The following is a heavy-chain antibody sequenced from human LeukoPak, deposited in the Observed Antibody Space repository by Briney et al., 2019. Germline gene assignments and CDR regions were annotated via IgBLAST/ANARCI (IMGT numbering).Heavy chain of an antibody. Sequence: PSETLSLTCTVSGGSISSYYWSWIRQPPGKGLEWIGYICYSGSINYNPSLKSRVTISVDTSKKQFSLKLSSVTAADTAVYYCARGYSSGWADYWGQGTLVTVSS. J-gene: IGHJ4*02. D-gene: IGHD6-19*01. CDR2: ICYSGSI. CDR3: ARGYSSGWADY. CDR1: GGSISSYY. V-gene: IGHV4-59*01.